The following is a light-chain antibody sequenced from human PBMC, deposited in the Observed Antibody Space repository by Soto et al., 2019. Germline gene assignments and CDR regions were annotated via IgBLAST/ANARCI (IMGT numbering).Light chain of an antibody. V-gene: IGKV4-1*01. CDR1: QSVLYTSSNKNY. Sequence: DIVMTQSPDSLAVSLGARATINCKSSQSVLYTSSNKNYLAWYQQKPREPPKLLIYWASTRESGVPDRFSGGGSGTDFTLTITSLQAEDVAVYYCQQYYSSPFTFGPGTKVDIK. CDR2: WAS. CDR3: QQYYSSPFT. J-gene: IGKJ3*01.